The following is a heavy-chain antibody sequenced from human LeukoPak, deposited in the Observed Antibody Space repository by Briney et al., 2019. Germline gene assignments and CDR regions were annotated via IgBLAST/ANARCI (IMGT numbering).Heavy chain of an antibody. J-gene: IGHJ4*02. V-gene: IGHV4-59*01. D-gene: IGHD5-18*01. Sequence: PSETLSLTCTVSGGSISSYYWSWIRQPPGKGLEWIGYIYYSGSTNYNPSLKSRVTISVDTSKNQFSLKLSSATAADTAVYYCASSGYNYGTSYFAYWGQGTLVTVSS. CDR1: GGSISSYY. CDR3: ASSGYNYGTSYFAY. CDR2: IYYSGST.